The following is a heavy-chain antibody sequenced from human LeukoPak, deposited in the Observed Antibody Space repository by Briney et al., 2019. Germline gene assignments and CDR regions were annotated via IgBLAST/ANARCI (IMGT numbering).Heavy chain of an antibody. Sequence: ASVKVSCKASGYTFTGYYMHWVRQAPGQGLEWMGWINPNSGGTNYAQKFQGRVTMTRETSISTAYMELSRLRSDDTAVYYCARAPSITHAFDIWGQGTMVTVSS. CDR2: INPNSGGT. V-gene: IGHV1-2*02. CDR3: ARAPSITHAFDI. CDR1: GYTFTGYY. J-gene: IGHJ3*02. D-gene: IGHD3-10*01.